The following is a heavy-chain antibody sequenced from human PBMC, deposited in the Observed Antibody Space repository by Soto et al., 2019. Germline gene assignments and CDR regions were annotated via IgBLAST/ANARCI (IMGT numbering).Heavy chain of an antibody. V-gene: IGHV4-59*01. CDR2: IYYSGST. Sequence: PSETLSLTCTVSGGSISSYYWSWIRQPPGKGLEWIGYIYYSGSTNYNPSLKSRVTISVDTSKNQFSLKLSSVTAADTAVYYCARHEQGVGGTGYWGQGTLVTVSS. CDR1: GGSISSYY. D-gene: IGHD1-26*01. J-gene: IGHJ4*02. CDR3: ARHEQGVGGTGY.